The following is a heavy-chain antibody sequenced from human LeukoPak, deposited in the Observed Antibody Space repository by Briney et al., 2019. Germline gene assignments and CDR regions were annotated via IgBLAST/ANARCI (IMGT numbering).Heavy chain of an antibody. J-gene: IGHJ4*02. Sequence: SETLSLTCTVSGYSISSGYYWGWIRQPPGKGLEWIGSIYHSGGTYYNPSLKSRVTISVDTSKNQFSLKLSSVTAADTAVYYCARDPGEGYFDYWGQGTLVTVSS. D-gene: IGHD2-21*01. CDR2: IYHSGGT. V-gene: IGHV4-38-2*02. CDR1: GYSISSGYY. CDR3: ARDPGEGYFDY.